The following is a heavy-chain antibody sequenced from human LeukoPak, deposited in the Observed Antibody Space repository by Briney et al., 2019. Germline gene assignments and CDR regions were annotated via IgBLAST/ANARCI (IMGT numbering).Heavy chain of an antibody. Sequence: GGSLRLSGAASGFSVSNNYMNWVRQAPGKGLEWVSVFYTDGNTYYAESMKGRFAISRDNSKNILFLQMNSLRVEDTAVYHCARDGYDGHYNYAMDVWGQGAAVTVSS. CDR3: ARDGYDGHYNYAMDV. CDR2: FYTDGNT. CDR1: GFSVSNNY. D-gene: IGHD5-12*01. J-gene: IGHJ6*02. V-gene: IGHV3-66*01.